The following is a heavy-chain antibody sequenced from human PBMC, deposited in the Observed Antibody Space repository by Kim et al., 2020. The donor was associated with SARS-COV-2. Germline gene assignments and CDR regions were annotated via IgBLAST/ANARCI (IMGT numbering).Heavy chain of an antibody. D-gene: IGHD3-3*01. CDR3: ASNTAVGGTAEGYYHTR. CDR2: IYYSGST. V-gene: IGHV4-39*01. J-gene: IGHJ4*02. CDR1: GGSISSSSYY. Sequence: SETLSLTCTVSGGSISSSSYYWGWIRQPPGKGLEWIGSIYYSGSTYYNPSLKSRVTISVDTSKNQFSLKLSSVTAADTAVYYCASNTAVGGTAEGYYHTRWGQGTLVTVSS.